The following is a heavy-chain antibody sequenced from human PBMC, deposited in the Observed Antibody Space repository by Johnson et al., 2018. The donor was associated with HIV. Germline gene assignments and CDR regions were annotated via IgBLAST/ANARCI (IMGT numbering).Heavy chain of an antibody. CDR1: GFTVSSYY. V-gene: IGHV3-66*01. Sequence: VQLVESGGGLVQPGGSLRLSCAASGFTVSSYYMSWVRQAPGKGLEWVSVIYSGGSTYYADSVKGRLTISRDNSKNTLYLQMNSLRAEDTALDYCARKGERGIAVAEDAFDIWGQGTMVTVSS. D-gene: IGHD6-19*01. CDR2: IYSGGST. J-gene: IGHJ3*02. CDR3: ARKGERGIAVAEDAFDI.